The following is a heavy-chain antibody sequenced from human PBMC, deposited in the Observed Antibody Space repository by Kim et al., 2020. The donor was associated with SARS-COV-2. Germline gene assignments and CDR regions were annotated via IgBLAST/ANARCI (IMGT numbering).Heavy chain of an antibody. Sequence: GESLKISCKGSGYSFTSYWIAWMRQMPGKGLKWMGIIYPGDSDTRYSPSLQGQVTISVDKSINTAYLQWSSLKASDTAMYYCARVRRMGYNYGDFDYWGQGTLVTVSS. J-gene: IGHJ4*02. CDR2: IYPGDSDT. V-gene: IGHV5-51*01. CDR1: GYSFTSYW. CDR3: ARVRRMGYNYGDFDY. D-gene: IGHD5-18*01.